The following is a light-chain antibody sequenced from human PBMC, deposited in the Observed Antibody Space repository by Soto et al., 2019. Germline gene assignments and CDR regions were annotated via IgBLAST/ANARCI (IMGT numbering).Light chain of an antibody. CDR2: DAS. J-gene: IGKJ5*01. CDR3: QQRGDWLIT. V-gene: IGKV3-11*01. Sequence: EIVMPQSPASLSVSPGESVTLSCRASQSVASNLAWYQQKPGQAHRLLIYDASNRATGIPARFSGSGSGTDFTLTISSLEPEEFAVYYCQQRGDWLITFGKGTRLEIK. CDR1: QSVASN.